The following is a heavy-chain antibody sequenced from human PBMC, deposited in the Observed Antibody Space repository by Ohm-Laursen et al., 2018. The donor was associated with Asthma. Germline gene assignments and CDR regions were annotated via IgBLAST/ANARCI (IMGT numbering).Heavy chain of an antibody. D-gene: IGHD1-26*01. CDR1: GFTFSSYG. CDR3: ARRGGSYTPLYYGMDV. J-gene: IGHJ6*02. V-gene: IGHV3-33*01. Sequence: SLRLSCAASGFTFSSYGMHWVRQAPGKGLEWVAVIWYDGSNKYYADSVKGRFTISRDNSKNTLYLQMNSLRAEDTAVYYCARRGGSYTPLYYGMDVWGQGTTVTVSS. CDR2: IWYDGSNK.